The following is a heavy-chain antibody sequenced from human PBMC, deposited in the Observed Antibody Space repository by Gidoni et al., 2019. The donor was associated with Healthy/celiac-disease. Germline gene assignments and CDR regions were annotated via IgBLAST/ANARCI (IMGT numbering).Heavy chain of an antibody. J-gene: IGHJ4*02. CDR2: IYYTGSP. Sequence: QLQLQEAGPGPVKPSETLSLTCTVSGGSISSRNYYWGWIRQPPGKGLEWIGSIYYTGSPYDNPSLKSRVTLSVDTSKNQFSLKLSSVTAADTAVYYCARLLYDSRGYYYFDYWGQGTLVTVSS. V-gene: IGHV4-39*01. CDR3: ARLLYDSRGYYYFDY. CDR1: GGSISSRNYY. D-gene: IGHD3-22*01.